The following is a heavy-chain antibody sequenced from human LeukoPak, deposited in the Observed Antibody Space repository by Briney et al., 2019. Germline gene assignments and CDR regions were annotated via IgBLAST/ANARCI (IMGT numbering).Heavy chain of an antibody. V-gene: IGHV3-23*01. CDR3: VREDTPATANY. Sequence: GGSLRLSCAASGLNFANHAMSWVRQTPGKGLEWVSAISGGGDITYYADSVTGRFTISRDNSKDTLFLQMHSLRPGDTAVYYCVREDTPATANYWGQGTLVTISS. D-gene: IGHD2-21*02. CDR2: ISGGGDIT. CDR1: GLNFANHA. J-gene: IGHJ4*02.